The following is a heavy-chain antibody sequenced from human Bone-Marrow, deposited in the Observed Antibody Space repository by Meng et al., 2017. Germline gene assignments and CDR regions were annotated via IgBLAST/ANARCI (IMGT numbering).Heavy chain of an antibody. CDR1: GFTFSSYE. Sequence: GESLKISCAASGFTFSSYEMNWVRQAPGKGLEWVSAISGSGGSTYYADSVKGRFTISRDNSKNTLYLQMNSLRAEDTAVYYCAKDGMVRGVIIPYPLYFDYWGQGTLVTVSS. V-gene: IGHV3-23*01. D-gene: IGHD3-10*01. CDR2: ISGSGGST. J-gene: IGHJ4*02. CDR3: AKDGMVRGVIIPYPLYFDY.